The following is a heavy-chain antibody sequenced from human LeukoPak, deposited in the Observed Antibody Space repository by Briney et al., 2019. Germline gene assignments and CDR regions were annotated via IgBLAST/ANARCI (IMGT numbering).Heavy chain of an antibody. J-gene: IGHJ4*02. Sequence: ASVKVSCKASGYTFTSYDINWVRQATGQGLEWMGWMNPNSGNTGYAQKFQGRVTITRNTSISTAYMELSSLRSEDTAVYYCARGQGLNWRLKVGGYYFDNWGQGTLVTVSS. D-gene: IGHD1-1*01. CDR3: ARGQGLNWRLKVGGYYFDN. CDR2: MNPNSGNT. CDR1: GYTFTSYD. V-gene: IGHV1-8*03.